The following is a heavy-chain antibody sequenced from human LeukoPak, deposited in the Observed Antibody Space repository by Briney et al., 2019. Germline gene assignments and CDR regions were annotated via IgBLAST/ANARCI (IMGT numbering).Heavy chain of an antibody. CDR1: GYTFTGYY. V-gene: IGHV1-2*02. D-gene: IGHD6-19*01. CDR2: INPNSGGT. CDR3: ARTRFVAVAGTRIFDY. Sequence: VASVKVSCKASGYTFTGYYMHWVRQAPGQGLEWMGWINPNSGGTNYAQKFQGRVTMTRDTSISTAYMELSRLRSDDTAVYYCARTRFVAVAGTRIFDYWGQGTLVTVSS. J-gene: IGHJ4*02.